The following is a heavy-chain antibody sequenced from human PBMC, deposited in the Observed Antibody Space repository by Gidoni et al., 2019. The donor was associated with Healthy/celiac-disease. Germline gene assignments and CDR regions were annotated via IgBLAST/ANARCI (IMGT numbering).Heavy chain of an antibody. D-gene: IGHD2-2*01. CDR2: IYYSGST. CDR3: ARAAIVVVPAAPFFDY. J-gene: IGHJ4*02. V-gene: IGHV4-31*03. Sequence: QVQLQESGPGLVKPSQTLSLTCTVSGGSIRSGGYYWSWIRQHPGKGLEWIGYIYYSGSTYYNPSLKSRVTISVDTSKNQFSLKLSSVTAADTAVYYCARAAIVVVPAAPFFDYWGQGTLVTVSS. CDR1: GGSIRSGGYY.